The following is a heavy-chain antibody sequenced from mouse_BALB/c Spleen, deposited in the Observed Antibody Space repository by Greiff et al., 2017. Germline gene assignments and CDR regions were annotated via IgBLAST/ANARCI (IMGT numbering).Heavy chain of an antibody. Sequence: EVKLVESGGGLVKPGGSLKLSCAASGFTFSSYAMSWVRQTPEKRLEWVATISSGGSYTYYPDSVKGRFTISRDNAKNTLYLQVSSLKSEDTAMYYCARGENYGYDEKGYFDYWGQGTTLTVSS. J-gene: IGHJ2*01. CDR1: GFTFSSYA. CDR2: ISSGGSYT. D-gene: IGHD2-2*01. V-gene: IGHV5-9-3*01. CDR3: ARGENYGYDEKGYFDY.